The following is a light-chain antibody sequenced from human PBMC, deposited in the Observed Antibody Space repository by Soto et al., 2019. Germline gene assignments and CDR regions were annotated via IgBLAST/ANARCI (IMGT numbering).Light chain of an antibody. Sequence: EVVMTQSPATLSVSPGERATLSCRASRGIGSTLAWYQQKPGQTPRLLIYDTSTRATGVPGRFIGSRSGTEFTLTITSCQSEYFAIYYCQHYVTWPLAFGGGTGVENK. V-gene: IGKV3-15*01. CDR2: DTS. J-gene: IGKJ4*01. CDR3: QHYVTWPLA. CDR1: RGIGST.